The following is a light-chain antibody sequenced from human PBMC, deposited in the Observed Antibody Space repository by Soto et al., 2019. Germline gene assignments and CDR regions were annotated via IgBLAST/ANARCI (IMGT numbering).Light chain of an antibody. Sequence: SVLTQPASVSGSPGQSITISCTGTSSDVGGYNYVSWYQQHPGKAPKLMIYEVSNRPSGVSNRFSGSKSGNTASLTISGLQAEDEADYYCSSYTSSSTRCVFGTGTKVTVL. CDR3: SSYTSSSTRCV. CDR1: SSDVGGYNY. CDR2: EVS. J-gene: IGLJ1*01. V-gene: IGLV2-14*01.